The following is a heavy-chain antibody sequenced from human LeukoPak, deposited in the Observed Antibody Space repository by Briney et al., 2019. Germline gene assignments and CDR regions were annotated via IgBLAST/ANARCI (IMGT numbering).Heavy chain of an antibody. V-gene: IGHV3-53*01. D-gene: IGHD2-21*02. CDR3: ARGGDCYFHVCSMDV. CDR2: IYSGGST. J-gene: IGHJ6*04. Sequence: GGSLRLSCAASGFTVSSNYMSWVRQAPGKGLEWVSIIYSGGSTYYADSVKGRFTISRDNSKNTLYLQMNSLRAEDTAVYYCARGGDCYFHVCSMDVWGKGTTVTISS. CDR1: GFTVSSNY.